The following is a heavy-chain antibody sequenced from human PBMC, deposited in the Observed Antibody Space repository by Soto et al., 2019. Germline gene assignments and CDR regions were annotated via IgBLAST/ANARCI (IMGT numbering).Heavy chain of an antibody. Sequence: QLQLQESGPGLVRPSETLSHTCTVSGGSMSSSYYYWGWIRQTPGKGLEWIGYIYYSGGTYYNPSLKSRVTISVDTSKNQFSLRLSSVTAADTAVYSCPRHDSRSGYSPDYWGQGTLVTVSS. J-gene: IGHJ4*02. D-gene: IGHD3-3*01. CDR2: IYYSGGT. CDR1: GGSMSSSYYY. V-gene: IGHV4-39*01. CDR3: PRHDSRSGYSPDY.